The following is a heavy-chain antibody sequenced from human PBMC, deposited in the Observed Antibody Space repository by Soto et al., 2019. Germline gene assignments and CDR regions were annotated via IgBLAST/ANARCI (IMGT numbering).Heavy chain of an antibody. V-gene: IGHV4-59*01. D-gene: IGHD3-22*01. CDR1: GASISSYY. Sequence: SETLSLTCTVSGASISSYYWSWIRQPPGKGLEWMGYIYNSGSTNYNPSLKSRVAISLDTSKTQFSLKLNSVTAADTAVCYCARDRAYYESNGLYFDYWGQGTLVTVSS. CDR3: ARDRAYYESNGLYFDY. J-gene: IGHJ4*02. CDR2: IYNSGST.